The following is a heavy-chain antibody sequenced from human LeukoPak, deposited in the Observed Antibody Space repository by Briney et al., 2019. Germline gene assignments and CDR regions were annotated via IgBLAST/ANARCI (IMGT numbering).Heavy chain of an antibody. CDR1: GGSISSGGYY. V-gene: IGHV4-31*03. Sequence: SQTLSLNCTVSGGSISSGGYYWSWIRQHPGKGLEWIGYIYYSGSTYYNPSLKSRVTISVDTSKNQFSLKLSSVTAADTAVYYCASTPAGYCSGGSCFNDWGYYYYMDVWGKGTTVTVSS. D-gene: IGHD2-15*01. CDR2: IYYSGST. J-gene: IGHJ6*03. CDR3: ASTPAGYCSGGSCFNDWGYYYYMDV.